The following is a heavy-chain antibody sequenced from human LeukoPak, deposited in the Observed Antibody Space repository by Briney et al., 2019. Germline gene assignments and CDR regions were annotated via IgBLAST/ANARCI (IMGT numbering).Heavy chain of an antibody. CDR1: GFTFGDYA. CDR3: TTYDPSNYYGVDV. Sequence: PGRSLRLSCTASGFTFGDYAMTWVRQAPGKGLEWVGFIRSKAYGGTTEFAASVKGRFTISRDDSKSIAYLQMNSLKTEDTAVYYCTTYDPSNYYGVDVWGQGTTVTVS. J-gene: IGHJ6*02. CDR2: IRSKAYGGTT. V-gene: IGHV3-49*04. D-gene: IGHD5-12*01.